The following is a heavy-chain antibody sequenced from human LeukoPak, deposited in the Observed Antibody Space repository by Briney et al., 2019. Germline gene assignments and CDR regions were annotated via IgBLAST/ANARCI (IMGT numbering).Heavy chain of an antibody. CDR3: ARDSDRYYYDSSGYPFYFDY. CDR2: ISSSGSTI. J-gene: IGHJ4*02. Sequence: PGGSLRLSCAASGFTFSDYYMSWIRQAPGKGLEWVSYISSSGSTIYYADSVKGRFTISRDNAKNSLYLQMNSLRAEDTAVYYCARDSDRYYYDSSGYPFYFDYWGQGTLVTVSS. V-gene: IGHV3-11*01. D-gene: IGHD3-22*01. CDR1: GFTFSDYY.